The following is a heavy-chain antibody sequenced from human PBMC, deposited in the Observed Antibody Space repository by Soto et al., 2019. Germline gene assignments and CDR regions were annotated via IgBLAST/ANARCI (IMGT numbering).Heavy chain of an antibody. D-gene: IGHD6-19*01. CDR2: IYNGERT. CDR1: GASIRNFY. J-gene: IGHJ4*02. V-gene: IGHV4-59*01. Sequence: QVHLQESGPGLVKPSETMSLTCTASGASIRNFYWNWVRQFPGKGLEWIGHIYNGERTNYNPSLKSRXTISVDTXXXQFXLKLSSVTVADTAXYYCAQTTGWPGFDYWGQGTLVAVS. CDR3: AQTTGWPGFDY.